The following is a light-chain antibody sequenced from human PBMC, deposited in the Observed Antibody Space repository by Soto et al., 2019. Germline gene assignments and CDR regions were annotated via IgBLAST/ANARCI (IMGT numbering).Light chain of an antibody. V-gene: IGKV4-1*01. CDR3: QQYYSTPIT. Sequence: DIVMTQSPDSLAVSLGERATINCKSSQSIFYTPNNKEKLAWYQQKPGQPPKLLIYWASTRESGVPDRFSGSGSGTDFTLTISSLQAEDVAVYYCQQYYSTPITFGQGTRLEIK. CDR2: WAS. J-gene: IGKJ5*01. CDR1: QSIFYTPNNKEK.